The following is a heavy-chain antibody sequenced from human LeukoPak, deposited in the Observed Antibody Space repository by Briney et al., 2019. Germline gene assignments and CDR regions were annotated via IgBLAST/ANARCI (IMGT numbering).Heavy chain of an antibody. J-gene: IGHJ4*02. CDR1: GFTFSSYG. CDR2: ISYDGSNK. CDR3: AKWSRTDTDFDY. Sequence: PGGSLRLSCAASGFTFSSYGMHWVRQAPGKGLEWVAVISYDGSNKYYADSVKGRFTISRDNSKNTLYLQMNSLRAEDTAVYYCAKWSRTDTDFDYWGQGTLVTVSP. D-gene: IGHD5-18*01. V-gene: IGHV3-30*18.